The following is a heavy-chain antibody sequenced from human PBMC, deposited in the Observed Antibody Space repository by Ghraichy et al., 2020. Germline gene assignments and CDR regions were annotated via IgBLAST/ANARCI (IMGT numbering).Heavy chain of an antibody. V-gene: IGHV3-23*01. Sequence: GGSLRLSCAASGFPFSNYAMSWVRQTPGKGLEWVSSISFSGASTYYAVSVKGRFTISRDNSKNTLFLQMNSLRADDTAVYYCAKAWGYCSAANFPSYNWFDHWGQGTLVTVSS. J-gene: IGHJ5*02. CDR2: ISFSGAST. D-gene: IGHD2-15*01. CDR3: AKAWGYCSAANFPSYNWFDH. CDR1: GFPFSNYA.